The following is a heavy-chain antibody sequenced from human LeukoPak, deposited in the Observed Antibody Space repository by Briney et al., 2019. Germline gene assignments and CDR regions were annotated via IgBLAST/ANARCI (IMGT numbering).Heavy chain of an antibody. J-gene: IGHJ4*02. CDR3: ARDLRHHSGIAVSPFDY. D-gene: IGHD6-19*01. CDR1: VYSFTMCY. CDR2: INPSDDTT. V-gene: IGHV1-46*01. Sequence: GASVKLSFKASVYSFTMCYLHWVRQAPGQGLERMGIINPSDDTTTHAQKFPGRVTMTSDTSTSTVYMELSSLRAEDTAVYYCARDLRHHSGIAVSPFDYWGQGTLVTVSS.